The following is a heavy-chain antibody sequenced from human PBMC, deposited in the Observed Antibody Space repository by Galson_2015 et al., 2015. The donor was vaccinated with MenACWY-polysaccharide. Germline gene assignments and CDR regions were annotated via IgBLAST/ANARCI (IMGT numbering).Heavy chain of an antibody. Sequence: SLRLSCAASGFTFDDYAMHWVRQAPGKGLEWVSGISWNSGSIGYADSVKGRFTISRDNAKNSLYLQMNSLRAEDTALYYCAKDIVAFRGVDAFDIWGQGTMVTVSS. CDR2: ISWNSGSI. V-gene: IGHV3-9*01. D-gene: IGHD2-8*01. CDR3: AKDIVAFRGVDAFDI. J-gene: IGHJ3*02. CDR1: GFTFDDYA.